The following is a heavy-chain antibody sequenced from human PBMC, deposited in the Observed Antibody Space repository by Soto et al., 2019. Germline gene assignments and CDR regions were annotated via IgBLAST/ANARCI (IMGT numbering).Heavy chain of an antibody. Sequence: SETLSLTCTVSGGSISSYYWSWIRQPPGKGLEWIGYIYYSGSTNYNPSLKSRVTISVDTSKNQFSLKLSSVTAADTAVYYCARSSLGWRAAPPHYYYYGREVGGKGTTVTFSS. CDR3: ARSSLGWRAAPPHYYYYGREV. D-gene: IGHD7-27*01. CDR2: IYYSGST. CDR1: GGSISSYY. J-gene: IGHJ6*04. V-gene: IGHV4-59*01.